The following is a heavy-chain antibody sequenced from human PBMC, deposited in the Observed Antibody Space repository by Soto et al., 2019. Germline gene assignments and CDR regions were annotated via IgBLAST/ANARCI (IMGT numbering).Heavy chain of an antibody. CDR2: IYPGDSDT. Sequence: PGESLKISCKGSGYSFTSYWIGWVRQMPGKGLEWMGIIYPGDSDTRYSPSFQGQVTISADKSISTAYLQWSSLKASDTAMYYWARHRAQTSAGGIAAAGPDYWGQGTLVTVSS. D-gene: IGHD6-13*01. V-gene: IGHV5-51*01. CDR1: GYSFTSYW. CDR3: ARHRAQTSAGGIAAAGPDY. J-gene: IGHJ4*02.